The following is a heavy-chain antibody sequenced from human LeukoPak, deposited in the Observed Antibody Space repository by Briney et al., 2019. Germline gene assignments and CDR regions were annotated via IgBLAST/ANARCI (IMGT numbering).Heavy chain of an antibody. Sequence: SETLSLTCTVSGGSISSYYWSWIRQPPGEGLEWIGYIYYSGSTNYNPSLKSRVTISVDTSKNQFSLKLSSVTAADTAVYYCARVVFDRSSYYYYYMDVWGKGTTVTVSS. V-gene: IGHV4-59*01. CDR1: GGSISSYY. J-gene: IGHJ6*03. D-gene: IGHD3-9*01. CDR2: IYYSGST. CDR3: ARVVFDRSSYYYYYMDV.